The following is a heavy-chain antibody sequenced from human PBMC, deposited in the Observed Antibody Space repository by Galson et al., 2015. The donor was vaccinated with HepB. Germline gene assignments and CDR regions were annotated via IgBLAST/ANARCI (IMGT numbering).Heavy chain of an antibody. J-gene: IGHJ3*02. CDR1: GFTFSSYA. V-gene: IGHV3-23*01. CDR2: ISGSGGST. CDR3: AKDGDSSGYYLDAFDI. D-gene: IGHD3-22*01. Sequence: SLRLSCAASGFTFSSYAMSWVRQAPGKGLEWVSAISGSGGSTYYADSVKGRFTISRDNSKNTLYLQMNSLRAEDTAVYYCAKDGDSSGYYLDAFDIWGQGTMVTVSS.